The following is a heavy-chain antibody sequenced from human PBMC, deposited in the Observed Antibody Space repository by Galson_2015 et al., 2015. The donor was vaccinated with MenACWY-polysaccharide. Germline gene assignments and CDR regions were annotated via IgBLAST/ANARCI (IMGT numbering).Heavy chain of an antibody. D-gene: IGHD6-6*01. J-gene: IGHJ6*02. V-gene: IGHV3-30-3*01. CDR1: GFTFSSYA. Sequence: ALRLSCAASGFTFSSYAMHWVRQAPGKGLEWVAAISYDGSNKYYADSVKGRFTISRDNSKNTLYLQMNSLRAEDTAVYYCARDRGSSRYYYYGMDVWGQGTTVTVSS. CDR2: ISYDGSNK. CDR3: ARDRGSSRYYYYGMDV.